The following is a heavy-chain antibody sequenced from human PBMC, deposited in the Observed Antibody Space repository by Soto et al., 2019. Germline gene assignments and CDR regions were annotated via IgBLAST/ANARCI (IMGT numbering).Heavy chain of an antibody. CDR2: IIPIFGTA. CDR1: GGTFSGYA. CDR3: ARLVMDTAMVYLNY. V-gene: IGHV1-69*13. D-gene: IGHD5-18*01. Sequence: ASVKVSCKASGGTFSGYAISWVRQAPGQGLEWMGGIIPIFGTANYAQKFQGRVTITADESTSTAYMELSSLRSEDTAVYYCARLVMDTAMVYLNYWGQGTLVTVSS. J-gene: IGHJ4*02.